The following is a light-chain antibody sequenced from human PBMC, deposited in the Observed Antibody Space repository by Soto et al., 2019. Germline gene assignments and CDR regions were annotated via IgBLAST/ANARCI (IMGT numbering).Light chain of an antibody. Sequence: DIQLTQSPSFLSASVGGRVTITCRASQAISSHLAWYQQKPGKAPNLLIYGASTLQSGVPSRFSGSGSGTQFTLTISSLQPEDFDTYYCQQLNSYPLTLGPGTKVDI. CDR2: GAS. J-gene: IGKJ3*01. CDR3: QQLNSYPLT. CDR1: QAISSH. V-gene: IGKV1-9*01.